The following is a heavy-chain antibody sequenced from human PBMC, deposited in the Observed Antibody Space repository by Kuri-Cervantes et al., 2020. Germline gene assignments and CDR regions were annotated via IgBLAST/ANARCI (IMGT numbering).Heavy chain of an antibody. V-gene: IGHV3-30-3*01. D-gene: IGHD3-10*01. J-gene: IGHJ5*02. CDR2: ISSDGSNK. Sequence: GESLKISCAASGFNFSSYAMHWVRQAPGKGLEWVAVISSDGSNKYYADSVKGRFTISRDNAKNSLYLQMNSLRAEDTAVYYCARMVRGVIMENWFDPWGQGTLVTVSS. CDR1: GFNFSSYA. CDR3: ARMVRGVIMENWFDP.